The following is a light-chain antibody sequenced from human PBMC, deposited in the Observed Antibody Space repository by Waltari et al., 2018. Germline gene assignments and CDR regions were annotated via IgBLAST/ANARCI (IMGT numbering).Light chain of an antibody. CDR3: QQRRNWPPIT. CDR2: DAA. CDR1: QSINTY. V-gene: IGKV3-11*01. J-gene: IGKJ5*01. Sequence: EIVLTQSPATLSLSPGERATLSCRASQSINTYLAWYQQKPGQAPRLLIYDAANRATGIPARFSGSGSGTDFTLIISSLETEDFAVYYCQQRRNWPPITFGQGTRLEMK.